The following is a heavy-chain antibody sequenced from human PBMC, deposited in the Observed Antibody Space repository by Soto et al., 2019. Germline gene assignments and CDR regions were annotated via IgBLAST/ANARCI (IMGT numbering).Heavy chain of an antibody. V-gene: IGHV3-30-3*01. CDR1: GFTFSYYA. CDR3: PTGSAGHYDSGTLLD. Sequence: PGRSLRLSCAASGFTFSYYAIHLVRQAPGTGLEWVGVISSDGNKEYYADSVKERFTISRDNHRNTLYLQMTSLSVEDSAVYYCPTGSAGHYDSGTLLDWRQGTLVTVSS. CDR2: ISSDGNKE. D-gene: IGHD3-10*01. J-gene: IGHJ4*02.